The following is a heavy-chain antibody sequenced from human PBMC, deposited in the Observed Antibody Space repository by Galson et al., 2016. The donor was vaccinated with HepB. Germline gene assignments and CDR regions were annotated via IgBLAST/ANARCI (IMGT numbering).Heavy chain of an antibody. CDR1: GFTFTDHY. CDR3: ARGGRAMVNFDY. Sequence: SLRLSCAASGFTFTDHYVDWVRQAPGKGLEWVALLWFDGINKYYADSVKGRFTISRDNSKNTVYLQLNSLRAEDTAVYYCARGGRAMVNFDYWGLGTLVTVSS. CDR2: LWFDGINK. V-gene: IGHV3-33*08. J-gene: IGHJ4*02. D-gene: IGHD5-18*01.